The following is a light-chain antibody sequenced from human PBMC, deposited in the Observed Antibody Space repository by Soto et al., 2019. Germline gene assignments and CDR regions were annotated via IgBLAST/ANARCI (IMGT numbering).Light chain of an antibody. CDR1: QSVSSY. J-gene: IGKJ3*01. CDR2: DAS. Sequence: EIVLTQSPATLSLSPGERATLSCRASQSVSSYLAWYQQKTGQAPRLLIYDASNRATGIPARFSGSGSGTDFTLTICSLEPEDCAVYYCQQRSNWPPTFGPGTKVDIK. CDR3: QQRSNWPPT. V-gene: IGKV3-11*01.